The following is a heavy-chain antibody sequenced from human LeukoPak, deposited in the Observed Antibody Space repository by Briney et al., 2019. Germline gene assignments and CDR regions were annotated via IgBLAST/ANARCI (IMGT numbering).Heavy chain of an antibody. CDR3: TRQTYYYDSSGYLVDY. CDR2: IRGKAYGGST. V-gene: IGHV3-49*03. J-gene: IGHJ4*02. Sequence: GGSLRLSCTASVFTFGDYAMNWFRQAPGKGLEWVGFIRGKAYGGSTEYAASVKGRFTISRDDSKSIAYLQMNSLKTEDTAVYYCTRQTYYYDSSGYLVDYWGQGTLVTVSS. D-gene: IGHD3-22*01. CDR1: VFTFGDYA.